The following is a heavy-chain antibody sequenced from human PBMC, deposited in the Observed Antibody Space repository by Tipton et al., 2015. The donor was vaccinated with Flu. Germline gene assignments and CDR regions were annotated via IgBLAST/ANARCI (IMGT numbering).Heavy chain of an antibody. Sequence: LRLSCTVSGGSISSYYWSWIRQPPGKGLEWIGYIYYSGSTNYNPSLKSRVTISVDTSKNQFPLKLSSVTAADTAVYYCARDRESGSYSPGDAFDIWGQGTMVTVSS. V-gene: IGHV4-59*01. CDR2: IYYSGST. D-gene: IGHD1-26*01. CDR3: ARDRESGSYSPGDAFDI. CDR1: GGSISSYY. J-gene: IGHJ3*02.